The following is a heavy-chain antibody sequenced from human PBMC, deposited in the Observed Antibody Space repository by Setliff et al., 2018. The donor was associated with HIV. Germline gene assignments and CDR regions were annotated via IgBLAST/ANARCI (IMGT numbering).Heavy chain of an antibody. J-gene: IGHJ4*02. D-gene: IGHD1-1*01. Sequence: GGSLILSCAASGFILSGYTMVWVRQAPGKGLEWVSSISSSGNFIYYEDSVKGRFTVSRDNAQNSVYLQMDSLRAEDTAFYYCARGRPTGYFDCWGQGTLVTVSS. CDR2: ISSSGNFI. CDR1: GFILSGYT. CDR3: ARGRPTGYFDC. V-gene: IGHV3-21*01.